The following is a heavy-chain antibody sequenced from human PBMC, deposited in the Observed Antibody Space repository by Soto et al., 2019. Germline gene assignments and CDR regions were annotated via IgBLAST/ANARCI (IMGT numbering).Heavy chain of an antibody. Sequence: QVPLVQSGSEVKKPGASVKVSCKASGYRFISYGLSWVRQAPGQGLEWMGWISPDNGNTNYAQKLQGRVTMTTETSTSTAYMELRSLRSDDTAIYWCAREGSGGGGMDVWGQGTTVTVSS. CDR3: AREGSGGGGMDV. CDR1: GYRFISYG. CDR2: ISPDNGNT. V-gene: IGHV1-18*01. D-gene: IGHD1-26*01. J-gene: IGHJ6*02.